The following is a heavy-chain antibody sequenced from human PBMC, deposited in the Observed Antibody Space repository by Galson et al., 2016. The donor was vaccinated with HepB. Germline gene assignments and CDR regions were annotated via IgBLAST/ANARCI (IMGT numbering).Heavy chain of an antibody. CDR2: IYHSGST. CDR3: ARSTSLYLYYGLDV. CDR1: GGSIRSSNW. J-gene: IGHJ6*02. D-gene: IGHD5/OR15-5a*01. Sequence: LSLTCAVSGGSIRSSNWWTWVRQPPGKGLEWIGEIYHSGSTNYNPSLKSRVTISVDKSTNQFSLNLSSVTAADTAVYYCARSTSLYLYYGLDVWGQGTTVTVSS. V-gene: IGHV4-4*02.